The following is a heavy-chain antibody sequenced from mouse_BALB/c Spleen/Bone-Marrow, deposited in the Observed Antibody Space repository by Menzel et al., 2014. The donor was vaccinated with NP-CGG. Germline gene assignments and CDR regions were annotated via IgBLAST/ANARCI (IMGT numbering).Heavy chain of an antibody. J-gene: IGHJ2*01. V-gene: IGHV1S81*02. D-gene: IGHD1-1*01. CDR2: INPSNGRT. CDR3: ARRTTTVVATDY. Sequence: QVQLQQSGAELVKPGASVKLSCKVSGYTFTSYWMHWVKQRPGQGLEWIGEINPSNGRTNYNEKFKSKATLTVDKSSSTAYMQLSSLTSEDSAIYYCARRTTTVVATDYWGQGTTLTISS. CDR1: GYTFTSYW.